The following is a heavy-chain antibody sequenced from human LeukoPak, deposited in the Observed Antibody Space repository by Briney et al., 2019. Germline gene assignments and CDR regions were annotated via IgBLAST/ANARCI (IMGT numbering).Heavy chain of an antibody. CDR3: ARTGRGWGNLDY. CDR1: GYTFTSYG. J-gene: IGHJ4*02. CDR2: ISGYNGYT. V-gene: IGHV1-18*01. D-gene: IGHD6-19*01. Sequence: ASVKVSFKASGYTFTSYGLSWVRQAPGQGLEWMGWISGYNGYTHYAQKLQGRVTMTTDTSTSTAYMELRSLRSDDTAVFYCARTGRGWGNLDYWGQGTLVTVSS.